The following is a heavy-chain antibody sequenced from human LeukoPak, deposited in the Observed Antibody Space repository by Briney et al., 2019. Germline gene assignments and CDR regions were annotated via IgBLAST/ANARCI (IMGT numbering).Heavy chain of an antibody. D-gene: IGHD1-26*01. V-gene: IGHV4-59*08. CDR3: ARQGGSYSDQNWFDP. Sequence: SETLSLTCTVSGGSISSYYWSWIRQPPGKGLEWIGYIYYSGSTNYNPSLKSRVTISVDTSKNQFSLKLSSVTAADTAVYYCARQGGSYSDQNWFDPWGQGTLVTVSS. CDR1: GGSISSYY. CDR2: IYYSGST. J-gene: IGHJ5*02.